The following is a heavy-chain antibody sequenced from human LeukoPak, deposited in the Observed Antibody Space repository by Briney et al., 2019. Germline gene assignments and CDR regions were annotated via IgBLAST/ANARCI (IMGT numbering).Heavy chain of an antibody. CDR2: IVVGSGNT. Sequence: ASVEVSGKPSGLTDTSSVVKWGRQAGGQRGEGRGWIVVGSGNTNYAQTFQERVTITRDMSTSTAYMELSSLRSEDTAVYYCAAALRGRLYYLDVWGKGTKVTVSS. J-gene: IGHJ6*03. D-gene: IGHD3-10*01. CDR3: AAALRGRLYYLDV. V-gene: IGHV1-58*01. CDR1: GLTDTSSV.